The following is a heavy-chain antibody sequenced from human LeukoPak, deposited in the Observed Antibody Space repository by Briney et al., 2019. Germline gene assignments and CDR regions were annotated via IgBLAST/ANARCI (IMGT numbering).Heavy chain of an antibody. Sequence: GGSLRLSCAASGFTFGSYAMYWVRQAPGKGLEWVSGIFGSGGSAHYADSVKGRFTISRDNSKNTVYLQMDSLRAEDTAIYYCVKTTTGYSSGRYPAWPIDYWGQGTLVTVSS. CDR1: GFTFGSYA. CDR3: VKTTTGYSSGRYPAWPIDY. D-gene: IGHD2-15*01. J-gene: IGHJ4*02. V-gene: IGHV3-23*01. CDR2: IFGSGGSA.